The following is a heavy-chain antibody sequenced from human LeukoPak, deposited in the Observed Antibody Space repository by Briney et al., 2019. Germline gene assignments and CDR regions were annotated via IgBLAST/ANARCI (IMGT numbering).Heavy chain of an antibody. CDR2: INLNSGVT. J-gene: IGHJ4*02. CDR3: ARDPPGTTTFDY. V-gene: IGHV1-2*02. D-gene: IGHD1-1*01. Sequence: GASVKVSCKASGNTFTVYYIHWVRQAPGQGLEWMGWINLNSGVTNYAHKFQGRVTMTRDTSISTAYMELSSLRSDDTAVYYCARDPPGTTTFDYWGQGTLVTVSS. CDR1: GNTFTVYY.